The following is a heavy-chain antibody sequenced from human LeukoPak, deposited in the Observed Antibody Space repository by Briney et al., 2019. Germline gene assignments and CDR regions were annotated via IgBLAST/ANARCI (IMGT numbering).Heavy chain of an antibody. V-gene: IGHV1-2*02. Sequence: ASVKVSCKASGYTFTDYYMHWVRQAPGQGLEWMGWINPNSGGTNYAQKFQGRVTMTRDTSISTAYMELSRLRSDDTAVYYCARDAKDIVLMVYGMPSQMDVWGKGTTVTVSS. CDR2: INPNSGGT. CDR1: GYTFTDYY. J-gene: IGHJ6*04. CDR3: ARDAKDIVLMVYGMPSQMDV. D-gene: IGHD2-8*01.